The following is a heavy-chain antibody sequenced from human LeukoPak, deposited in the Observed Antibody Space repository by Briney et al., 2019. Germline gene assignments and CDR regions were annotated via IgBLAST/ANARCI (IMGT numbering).Heavy chain of an antibody. CDR3: ARDLSGSPPDY. Sequence: GASVTVSCMASGGTFSSYAISWVRQAPGQGLEWMGGIIPIFGTANYAQKFQGRVTITADKSTSTAYMELSSLRSEGTDVYYCARDLSGSPPDYWGRGTLVTVSS. CDR2: IIPIFGTA. J-gene: IGHJ4*02. D-gene: IGHD1-26*01. CDR1: GGTFSSYA. V-gene: IGHV1-69*06.